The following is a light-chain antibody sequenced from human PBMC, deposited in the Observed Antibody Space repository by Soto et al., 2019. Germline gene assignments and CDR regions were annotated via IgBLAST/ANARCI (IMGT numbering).Light chain of an antibody. CDR1: QTISSW. CDR2: KAS. V-gene: IGKV1-5*03. J-gene: IGKJ1*01. Sequence: DIQMTQSPSTLSGSVGDRVTITCRASQTISSWLAWYQQKPGKAPKLLIYKASTLKSGVPSRFSGSGSGTEFTLTISRLHPDDFATYYCQQYNTYPWTFGQGTKVDIK. CDR3: QQYNTYPWT.